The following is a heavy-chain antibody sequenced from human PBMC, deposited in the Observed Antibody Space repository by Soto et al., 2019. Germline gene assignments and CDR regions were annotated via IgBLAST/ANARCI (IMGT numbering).Heavy chain of an antibody. CDR3: AKISSSYYYYGMDV. CDR1: GFTFSSYA. D-gene: IGHD2-2*01. CDR2: ISGSGGST. Sequence: EVQLLESGGGLGQPGGSLRLSCAASGFTFSSYAMSWVRQAPGKGLEWVSAISGSGGSTYYADSVKGRFTISRDNSKNTLYLQMNSLRAEDTAVYYCAKISSSYYYYGMDVWGQGTTVTVSS. J-gene: IGHJ6*02. V-gene: IGHV3-23*01.